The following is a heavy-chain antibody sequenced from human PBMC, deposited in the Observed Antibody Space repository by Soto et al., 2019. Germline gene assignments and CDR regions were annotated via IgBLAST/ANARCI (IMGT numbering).Heavy chain of an antibody. CDR2: ISGSGGST. V-gene: IGHV3-23*01. Sequence: LSLTCAASGFTFSSYAMSWVRQAPGKGLEWVSAISGSGGSTYYADSVKGRFTISRDNSKNTLYLQMNSLRAEDTAVYYCAKGAVAGRVAYYYYYGMDVWGQGTTVTVSS. CDR1: GFTFSSYA. CDR3: AKGAVAGRVAYYYYYGMDV. J-gene: IGHJ6*02. D-gene: IGHD6-19*01.